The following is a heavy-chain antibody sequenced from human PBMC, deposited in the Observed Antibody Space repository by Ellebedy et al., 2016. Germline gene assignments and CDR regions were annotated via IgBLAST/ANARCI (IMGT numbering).Heavy chain of an antibody. CDR1: GGSFSGYY. CDR2: MNHSGST. V-gene: IGHV4-34*01. D-gene: IGHD2-15*01. Sequence: SETLSLTXAVYGGSFSGYYWSWIRQPPGKGLEWIGEMNHSGSTNYNPSLKSRVTISVDTSKHHFSLKLSSVTAADTAVYYCARVPPRYCSDDNCYNWFDPWGQGTLVTVSS. J-gene: IGHJ5*02. CDR3: ARVPPRYCSDDNCYNWFDP.